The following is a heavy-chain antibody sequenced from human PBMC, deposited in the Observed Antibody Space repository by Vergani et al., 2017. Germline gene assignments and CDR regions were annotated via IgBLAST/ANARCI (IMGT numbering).Heavy chain of an antibody. Sequence: QVQLQKSGPGLLKPSETLSLTCTVSGAAIKDFYWSWFRQPPGKGLEWIGYVYYNGSTTYNPSLKSRVTISVDKSNNQFSLRVTSLTAADTALYYCARDRDLYCRSTTTCHKWFDPWGQGSVVAVCS. D-gene: IGHD2/OR15-2a*01. J-gene: IGHJ5*02. CDR1: GAAIKDFY. V-gene: IGHV4-59*01. CDR2: VYYNGST. CDR3: ARDRDLYCRSTTTCHKWFDP.